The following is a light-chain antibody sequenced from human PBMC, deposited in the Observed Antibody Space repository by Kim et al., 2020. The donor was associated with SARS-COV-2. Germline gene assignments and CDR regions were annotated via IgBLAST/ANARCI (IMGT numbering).Light chain of an antibody. J-gene: IGLJ1*01. CDR3: SSYIRGSTNYV. V-gene: IGLV2-14*01. CDR1: SSYVGGYKY. Sequence: QSITISCTGTSSYVGGYKYVSWYQQHPGKAPNLVIYEVDNRPSGVSIRFSGSKSGNTASLTISGLQAEDEADYYCSSYIRGSTNYVFGTGTKVTVL. CDR2: EVD.